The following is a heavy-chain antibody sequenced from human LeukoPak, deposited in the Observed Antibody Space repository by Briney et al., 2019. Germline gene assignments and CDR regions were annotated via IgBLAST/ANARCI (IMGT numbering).Heavy chain of an antibody. CDR3: ARDRQYSSRRLRDYYYMDV. CDR1: GGSISSGCYY. Sequence: PSETLSLTCTVSGGSISSGCYYWSWIRQPAGKGLEWIGRIYTSGSTNYNPSLKSRVTISVDTSKNQFSLKLSSVTAADTAVYYCARDRQYSSRRLRDYYYMDVWGKGTTVTVSS. D-gene: IGHD6-13*01. J-gene: IGHJ6*03. V-gene: IGHV4-61*02. CDR2: IYTSGST.